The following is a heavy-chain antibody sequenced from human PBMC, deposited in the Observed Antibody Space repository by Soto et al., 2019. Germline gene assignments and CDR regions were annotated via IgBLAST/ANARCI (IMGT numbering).Heavy chain of an antibody. CDR2: INPSGGNT. CDR3: ARDLSPITMVRGVNYYYGMDV. V-gene: IGHV1-46*01. CDR1: GYTFTSYY. D-gene: IGHD3-10*01. J-gene: IGHJ6*02. Sequence: ASVKVSCKASGYTFTSYYMHWVRQAPGQGLEWMGIINPSGGNTSYAQKFQGRVTMTRDTSTSTVYMELSSPRSEDTAVYYCARDLSPITMVRGVNYYYGMDVWGQGTTVTVSS.